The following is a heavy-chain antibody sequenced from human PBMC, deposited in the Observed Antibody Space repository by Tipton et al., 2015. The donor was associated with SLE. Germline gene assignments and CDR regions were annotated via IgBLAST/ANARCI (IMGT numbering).Heavy chain of an antibody. CDR2: IYYSGSS. V-gene: IGHV4-31*03. J-gene: IGHJ4*02. CDR1: GGSISSGGYY. D-gene: IGHD1-26*01. CDR3: ARGGGSYYDY. Sequence: TLSLTCTVSGGSISSGGYYWSWIRQLPGKGLEWIGYIYYSGSSHYNPALQSRVTMSLDTPTNQFSLKLSSVTAADTAVYYCARGGGSYYDYWGQGTLVTVSS.